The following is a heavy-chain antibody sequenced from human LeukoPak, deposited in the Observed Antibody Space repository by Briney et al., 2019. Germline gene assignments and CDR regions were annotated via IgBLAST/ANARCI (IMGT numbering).Heavy chain of an antibody. V-gene: IGHV4-39*01. CDR3: ARSGPPYSSSVNWFDP. J-gene: IGHJ5*02. D-gene: IGHD6-6*01. Sequence: SETLSLTCTVSGGSISSSSYYWGWLRQPPGKGLEWIGSIYYSGSTYYNPSLKSRVTISVDTSKNQFSLKLSSVTAADTAVYYCARSGPPYSSSVNWFDPWGQGTLVTVSS. CDR1: GGSISSSSYY. CDR2: IYYSGST.